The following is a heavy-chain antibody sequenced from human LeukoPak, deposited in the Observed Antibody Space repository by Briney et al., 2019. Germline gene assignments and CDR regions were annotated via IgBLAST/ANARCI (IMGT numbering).Heavy chain of an antibody. V-gene: IGHV3-48*03. CDR1: GFTFSSYE. J-gene: IGHJ4*02. Sequence: GGSLRLSCAASGFTFSSYEMNWVRQAPGKGLEWVSYISSSGSTIYYADSVKGRFTISRDNAKNSLYLQMNSLRAEDTAVYYCAGDSYCSGGSCYSYYFDYWGQGTLVTVSS. CDR2: ISSSGSTI. D-gene: IGHD2-15*01. CDR3: AGDSYCSGGSCYSYYFDY.